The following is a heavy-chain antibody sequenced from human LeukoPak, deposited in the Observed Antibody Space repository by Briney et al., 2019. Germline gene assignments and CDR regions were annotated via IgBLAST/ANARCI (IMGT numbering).Heavy chain of an antibody. D-gene: IGHD2-15*01. CDR1: GFTFSSYA. CDR3: AKDWSAYCSGGSCYSGHDY. V-gene: IGHV3-23*01. CDR2: ISGSGGST. J-gene: IGHJ4*02. Sequence: GVSLRLSCTASGFTFSSYAMSWVRQAPGKGLEWVSAISGSGGSTYYADSVKGRFTISRDNSKNTLYLQMNSLRAEDTAVYYCAKDWSAYCSGGSCYSGHDYWGQGTLVTVSS.